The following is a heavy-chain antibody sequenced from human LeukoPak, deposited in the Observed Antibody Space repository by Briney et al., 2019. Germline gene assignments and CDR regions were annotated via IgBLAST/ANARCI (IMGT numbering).Heavy chain of an antibody. J-gene: IGHJ4*02. CDR2: ISGNGVGT. V-gene: IGHV3-23*01. D-gene: IGHD2-2*01. CDR3: AKRDSTSYHFDS. CDR1: GFTFSSFA. Sequence: PGGSLRLSCAASGFTFSSFAMRWVRQAPGKGLEWVSSISGNGVGTYYADSVKGRFTISRDNSKNSLNLQMSSLRVEDTAVYYRAKRDSTSYHFDSWGQGTLVTVSS.